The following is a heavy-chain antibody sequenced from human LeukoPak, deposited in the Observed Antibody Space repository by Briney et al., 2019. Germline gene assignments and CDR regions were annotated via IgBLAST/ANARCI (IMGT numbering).Heavy chain of an antibody. CDR2: IYYSGGT. D-gene: IGHD6-19*01. CDR3: ASFAVAGTD. Sequence: SETLSLTCTVSGGSISSSSYYWGWIRQPPGKGLEWIGSIYYSGGTYYNPSLKSRVTISVDTSKNQFSLKLSSVTAADTAVYYCASFAVAGTDWGQGTLVTVSS. J-gene: IGHJ4*02. CDR1: GGSISSSSYY. V-gene: IGHV4-39*01.